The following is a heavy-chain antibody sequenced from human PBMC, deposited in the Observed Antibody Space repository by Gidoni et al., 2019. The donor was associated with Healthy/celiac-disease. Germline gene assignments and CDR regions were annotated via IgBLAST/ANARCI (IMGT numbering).Heavy chain of an antibody. D-gene: IGHD3-9*01. CDR3: ASSWELRYFDWLGGGAFDI. Sequence: EVQLVESGGGLVQPGGSLRLSCAASGFTFSSYEMNWVRQAPGKGLEWVSYISSSGSTIYYADSVKGRFTISRDNAKNSLYLQMNSLRAEDTAVYYCASSWELRYFDWLGGGAFDIWGQGTMVTVSS. CDR2: ISSSGSTI. CDR1: GFTFSSYE. V-gene: IGHV3-48*03. J-gene: IGHJ3*02.